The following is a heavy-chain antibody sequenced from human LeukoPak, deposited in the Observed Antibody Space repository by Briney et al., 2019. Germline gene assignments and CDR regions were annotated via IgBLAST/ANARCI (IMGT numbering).Heavy chain of an antibody. J-gene: IGHJ4*02. CDR3: ASYYYDTSGRSTPGY. Sequence: AGGSLRLSCAASGFTFSGSSMNWVRQAPGKGLEWFSAISGGGVTYYIDSVKGRFTISRDNSKNTLYLQMNSLRAEDTAVYYCASYYYDTSGRSTPGYWGQGTLVTVSS. D-gene: IGHD3-22*01. V-gene: IGHV3-23*01. CDR2: ISGGGVT. CDR1: GFTFSGSS.